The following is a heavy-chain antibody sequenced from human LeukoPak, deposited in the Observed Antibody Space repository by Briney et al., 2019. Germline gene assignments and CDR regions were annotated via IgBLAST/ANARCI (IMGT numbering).Heavy chain of an antibody. Sequence: KAGGSLRLSCAASGFTFSSYAMSWVRQAPGKGLEWVSSISSSSSYIYYADSVKGRFTISRDNAKNSLYLQMNSLRAEDTAVYYCARVHAAGTLYYWGQGTLVTVSS. CDR2: ISSSSSYI. J-gene: IGHJ4*02. D-gene: IGHD6-13*01. V-gene: IGHV3-21*01. CDR3: ARVHAAGTLYY. CDR1: GFTFSSYA.